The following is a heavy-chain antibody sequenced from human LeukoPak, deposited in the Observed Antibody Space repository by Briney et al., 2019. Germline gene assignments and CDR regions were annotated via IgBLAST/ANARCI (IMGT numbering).Heavy chain of an antibody. CDR3: AKDGPLYSSSSRYFDL. J-gene: IGHJ2*01. CDR1: GFTFSSYA. D-gene: IGHD6-6*01. Sequence: GGSLRLSCAASGFTFSSYAMSWVRQAPGKGLEWVSAISGSGGSTYYADSVKGRFTISRDNSKNTLYLQMNSLRAEDTAVYYCAKDGPLYSSSSRYFDLWGRGTLVTVSS. CDR2: ISGSGGST. V-gene: IGHV3-23*01.